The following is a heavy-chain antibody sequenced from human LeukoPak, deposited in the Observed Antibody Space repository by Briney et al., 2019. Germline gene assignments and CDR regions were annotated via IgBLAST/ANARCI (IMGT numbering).Heavy chain of an antibody. V-gene: IGHV3-7*01. D-gene: IGHD6-6*01. CDR3: ARVSIAARGDAFDI. J-gene: IGHJ3*02. CDR1: GFTFSSYW. CDR2: IKQDGSEK. Sequence: PGGSLRLSCAASGFTFSSYWMSWVRQAPGKGLEWVANIKQDGSEKYYVDSVKGRFTVSRDNAKNSLYLQMNSLRAEDTAVYYCARVSIAARGDAFDIWGQGTMVTVSS.